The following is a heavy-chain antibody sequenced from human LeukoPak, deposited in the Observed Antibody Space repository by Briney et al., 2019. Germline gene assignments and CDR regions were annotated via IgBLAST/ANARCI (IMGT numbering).Heavy chain of an antibody. D-gene: IGHD3-22*01. Sequence: GGSLRLSCAASGFTFSNYGIHWVRQTPGKGLEWVAIIWSDGSNKYYADSVKGRFTISRDNSKNTLYLQMNSLRAEDTAVYYCARDHNYYDSSGYYYDYWGQGTLVTVSS. CDR3: ARDHNYYDSSGYYYDY. J-gene: IGHJ4*02. CDR1: GFTFSNYG. CDR2: IWSDGSNK. V-gene: IGHV3-33*01.